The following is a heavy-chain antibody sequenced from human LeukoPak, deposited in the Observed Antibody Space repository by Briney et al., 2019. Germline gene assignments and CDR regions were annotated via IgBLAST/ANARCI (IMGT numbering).Heavy chain of an antibody. Sequence: GGSLRLSCAASGFTFSSYAMSWVRQAPGKGLEWVSAISGSGGSTYYADSVKGRFTISRDNSKNTLYLQMNSLRAEDTAVYYCAKDMNYYDSRGRLDYWGQGTLVTVSS. J-gene: IGHJ4*02. V-gene: IGHV3-23*01. CDR1: GFTFSSYA. D-gene: IGHD3-22*01. CDR3: AKDMNYYDSRGRLDY. CDR2: ISGSGGST.